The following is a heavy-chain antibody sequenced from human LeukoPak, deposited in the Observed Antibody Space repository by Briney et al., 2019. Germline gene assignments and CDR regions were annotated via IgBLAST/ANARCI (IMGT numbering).Heavy chain of an antibody. CDR1: GYTFTSYY. CDR3: ARDNSVGDNAWWFDP. CDR2: INPTGGST. V-gene: IGHV1-46*01. J-gene: IGHJ5*02. D-gene: IGHD1-26*01. Sequence: GASVKVSCTASGYTFTSYYMHWVRQATGQPLEWMGLINPTGGSTGYAQKFQGRVTMTRDMSTSTDYMELSSLRSEDTAIYYCARDNSVGDNAWWFDPWGQGTPVTVSS.